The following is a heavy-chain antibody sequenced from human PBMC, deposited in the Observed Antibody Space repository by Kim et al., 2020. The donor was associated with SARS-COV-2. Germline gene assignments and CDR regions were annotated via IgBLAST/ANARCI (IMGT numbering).Heavy chain of an antibody. Sequence: DAVKGRFTITRDNAKNTLYRQMNSLRAEDTAVYYCAKASDYYDSSGPNDYWGQGTLVTVSS. V-gene: IGHV3-23*01. J-gene: IGHJ4*02. D-gene: IGHD3-22*01. CDR3: AKASDYYDSSGPNDY.